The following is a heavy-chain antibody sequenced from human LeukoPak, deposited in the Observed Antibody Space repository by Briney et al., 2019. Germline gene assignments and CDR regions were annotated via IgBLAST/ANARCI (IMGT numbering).Heavy chain of an antibody. CDR3: AKGQELDAGVFDS. Sequence: GGSLRLSCAGSGCNFHYAWRTWFRQAPGKGLEWVWTILSNGETTYNADSVNGRFITSRDNSKKTLYLQLHSLRADATAIYYCAKGQELDAGVFDSWGQGTLVTVSS. V-gene: IGHV3-23*01. CDR2: ILSNGETT. D-gene: IGHD1-1*01. CDR1: GCNFHYAW. J-gene: IGHJ4*02.